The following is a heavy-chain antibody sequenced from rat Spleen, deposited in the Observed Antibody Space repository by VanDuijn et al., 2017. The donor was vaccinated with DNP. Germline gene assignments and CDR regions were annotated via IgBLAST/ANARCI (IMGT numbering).Heavy chain of an antibody. J-gene: IGHJ2*01. Sequence: EVQLVETGGGLVQPGRSLKLSCVASGITFSSYWMYWIRQAPGKGLEWIASINTDGGSTYYRDSVKGRFTISRDNAKNTLYLQMDSLRSEDTATYYCTRYYDSFDYWGQGVMVTVSS. V-gene: IGHV5-58*01. CDR2: INTDGGST. D-gene: IGHD1-6*01. CDR3: TRYYDSFDY. CDR1: GITFSSYW.